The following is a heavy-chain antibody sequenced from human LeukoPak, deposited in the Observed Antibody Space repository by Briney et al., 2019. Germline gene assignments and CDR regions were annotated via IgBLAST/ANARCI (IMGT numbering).Heavy chain of an antibody. CDR2: IYHSGST. CDR3: ARKSSWYFDY. J-gene: IGHJ4*02. V-gene: IGHV4-38-2*02. CDR1: GYSISSGYY. D-gene: IGHD6-13*01. Sequence: SETLSLTCTVSGYSISSGYYWGWIRQPPGKGLEWIGSIYHSGSTYYNPSLKSRVTISVDTSKNQFSLKLSSVTAADTAVYYCARKSSWYFDYWGQGTLVTVSS.